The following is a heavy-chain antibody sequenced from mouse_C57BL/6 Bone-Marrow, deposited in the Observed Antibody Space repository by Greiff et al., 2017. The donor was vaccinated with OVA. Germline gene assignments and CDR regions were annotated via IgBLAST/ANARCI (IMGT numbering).Heavy chain of an antibody. Sequence: EVQLVESGPGLVKPSQSLSLTCSVTGYSITSGYYWNWIRQFPGNKLEWMGYISYDGSNNYNPSLKNRISITRDTSKNQFFLKLNSVTTEDTATYYCARDRYYDYDWFAYWGQGTLGTVSA. CDR3: ARDRYYDYDWFAY. CDR1: GYSITSGYY. CDR2: ISYDGSN. D-gene: IGHD2-4*01. V-gene: IGHV3-6*01. J-gene: IGHJ3*01.